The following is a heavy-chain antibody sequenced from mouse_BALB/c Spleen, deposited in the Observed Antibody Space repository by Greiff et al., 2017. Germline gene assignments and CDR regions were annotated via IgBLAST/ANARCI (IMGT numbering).Heavy chain of an antibody. Sequence: QVQLKQSGPQLVRPGASVKISCKASGYSFTSYWMHWVKQRPGQGLEWIGMIDPSDSETRLNQKFKDKATLTVDKSSSTAYMQLSSPTSEDSAVYYCARYYYGSSYEGFAYWGQGTLVTVSA. CDR3: ARYYYGSSYEGFAY. V-gene: IGHV1S126*01. CDR2: IDPSDSET. CDR1: GYSFTSYW. J-gene: IGHJ3*01. D-gene: IGHD1-1*01.